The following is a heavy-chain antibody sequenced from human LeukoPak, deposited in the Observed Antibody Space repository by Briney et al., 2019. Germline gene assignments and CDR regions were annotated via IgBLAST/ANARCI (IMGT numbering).Heavy chain of an antibody. CDR3: AREGRYGYSYGDY. V-gene: IGHV3-21*01. CDR1: GFTFSSYS. J-gene: IGHJ4*02. CDR2: ISSSSGHI. Sequence: GGSLRLSCAASGFTFSSYSMTWVRQAPGKGLEWVSSISSSSGHIYYADSAKGRFTISRDNAKNSLYLQMSSLRAEDTAVYYCAREGRYGYSYGDYWGQGTLVTVSS. D-gene: IGHD5-18*01.